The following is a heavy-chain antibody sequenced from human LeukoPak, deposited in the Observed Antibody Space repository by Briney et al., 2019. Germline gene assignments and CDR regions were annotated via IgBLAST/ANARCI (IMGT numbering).Heavy chain of an antibody. CDR2: INHSGST. D-gene: IGHD3-10*01. CDR3: ARVIPTTYYYGSGSYKYNWFDP. J-gene: IGHJ5*02. CDR1: GGSFSGYY. Sequence: SETLSLTCAVYGGSFSGYYWGWIRQPPGKGLEWIGEINHSGSTNYNPSLKSRVTISVDTSKNQFSLKLSSVTAADTAVYYCARVIPTTYYYGSGSYKYNWFDPWGQGTLVTVSS. V-gene: IGHV4-34*01.